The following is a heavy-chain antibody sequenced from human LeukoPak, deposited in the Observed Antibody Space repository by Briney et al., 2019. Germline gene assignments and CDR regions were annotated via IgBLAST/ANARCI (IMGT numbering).Heavy chain of an antibody. CDR1: GGSISSYY. Sequence: SETLSLTCTVSGGSISSYYWSWIRQPPGKGLEWIGYIYYSGSTNYNPSLKSRVTISVDTSKNQFSLKLSSVTAADTAVYYCASYYYDSSGYGFDYWGQGTLVTVSS. D-gene: IGHD3-22*01. V-gene: IGHV4-59*08. CDR2: IYYSGST. CDR3: ASYYYDSSGYGFDY. J-gene: IGHJ4*02.